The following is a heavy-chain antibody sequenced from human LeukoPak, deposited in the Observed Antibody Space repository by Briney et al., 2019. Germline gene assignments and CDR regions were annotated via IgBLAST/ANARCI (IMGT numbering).Heavy chain of an antibody. V-gene: IGHV3-15*01. Sequence: PGGSLRLSCEATGFTFSSISMNWVRQAPGKGLEWVGRIKSKTEGGTTDYAAPVKGRFIISRDDSKNTLYLQMNSLKTEDTAVYYCTTEDGEIDYWGQGTLVTVSS. CDR2: IKSKTEGGTT. CDR3: TTEDGEIDY. CDR1: GFTFSSIS. J-gene: IGHJ4*02.